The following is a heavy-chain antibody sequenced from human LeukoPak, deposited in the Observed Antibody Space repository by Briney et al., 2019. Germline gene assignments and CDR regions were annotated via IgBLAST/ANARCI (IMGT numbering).Heavy chain of an antibody. J-gene: IGHJ6*03. CDR2: IRDHGSNK. V-gene: IGHV3-30*02. Sequence: GGSLRLSCAASGFTFSSYGMHWARQAPGKGLEWVAFIRDHGSNKYYADSVKGRFTISRDDSKNTVYLQMNSLRAEDTAVYYCARDIHDYMDVWGKGTTVTISS. CDR1: GFTFSSYG. CDR3: ARDIHDYMDV.